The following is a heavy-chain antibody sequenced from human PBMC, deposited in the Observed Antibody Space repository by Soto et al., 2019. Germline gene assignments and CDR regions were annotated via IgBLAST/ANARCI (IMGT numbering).Heavy chain of an antibody. Sequence: GGSLRLSFAASAFNLSSYCMNLVRRVTGNVLECVLSISSSSSYIYYAASVKGRFTISRDNAKNSLYLQMNSLRVEDTAVYYCARDPRSVVVSAATDYWGQGTLVTVSS. CDR1: AFNLSSYC. CDR2: ISSSSSYI. V-gene: IGHV3-21*01. J-gene: IGHJ4*02. CDR3: ARDPRSVVVSAATDY. D-gene: IGHD2-2*01.